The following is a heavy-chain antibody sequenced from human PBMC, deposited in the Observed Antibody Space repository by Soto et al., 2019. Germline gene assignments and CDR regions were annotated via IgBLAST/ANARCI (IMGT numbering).Heavy chain of an antibody. CDR2: INPSGGST. D-gene: IGHD2-15*01. V-gene: IGHV1-46*01. J-gene: IGHJ4*02. Sequence: ASVKVSCKASGYTFTSYYMHWVRQAPGQGLEWMGIINPSGGSTSYAQKFQGRVTMTRDTSTSTVYMELSSLRSEDTAVYYCARDYRYCSGGSCYPTQYYFDYWGQGTLVTVSS. CDR1: GYTFTSYY. CDR3: ARDYRYCSGGSCYPTQYYFDY.